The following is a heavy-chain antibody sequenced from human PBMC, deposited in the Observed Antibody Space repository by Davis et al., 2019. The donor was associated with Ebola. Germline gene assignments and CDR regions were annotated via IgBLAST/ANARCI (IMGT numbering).Heavy chain of an antibody. D-gene: IGHD3-10*02. CDR3: ARRGSTMFNWFDP. Sequence: GESLKISCKGSGYSFTSYWIGWVRQMPGKGLEWMGIIYPGDSDTRYSPSFQGQVTISANKSISTAYLQWSSLKASDTAMYYCARRGSTMFNWFDPWGQGTLVTVSS. CDR2: IYPGDSDT. J-gene: IGHJ5*02. CDR1: GYSFTSYW. V-gene: IGHV5-51*01.